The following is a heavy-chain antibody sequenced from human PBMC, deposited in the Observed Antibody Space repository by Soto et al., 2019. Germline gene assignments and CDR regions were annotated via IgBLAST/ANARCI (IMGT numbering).Heavy chain of an antibody. CDR3: AKEGPRITMIVVEQAFDI. J-gene: IGHJ3*02. D-gene: IGHD3-22*01. CDR1: GFPFSSYG. CDR2: ISYDGSNK. Sequence: GGSLRLSCAGSGFPFSSYGMHWVLQAPGKGLEWVAVISYDGSNKYYADSVKGRFTISRDNSKNTLYLQMNSLRAEDTAVYYCAKEGPRITMIVVEQAFDIWGQGTMVTLSS. V-gene: IGHV3-30*18.